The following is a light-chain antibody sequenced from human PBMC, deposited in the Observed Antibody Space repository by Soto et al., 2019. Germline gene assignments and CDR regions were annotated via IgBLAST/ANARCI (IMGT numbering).Light chain of an antibody. V-gene: IGLV4-69*01. CDR3: QTWDTGARVV. Sequence: QAVVTQSPSASASLGASVKLTCTLSSGHSSYAIAWHQQQPEEGPRYLMKLSSDGSHSKGGGIPDRFSGSSSGAERYLTISRLQSEDEADYYCQTWDTGARVVFGGGTKLTVL. CDR2: LSSDGSH. J-gene: IGLJ2*01. CDR1: SGHSSYA.